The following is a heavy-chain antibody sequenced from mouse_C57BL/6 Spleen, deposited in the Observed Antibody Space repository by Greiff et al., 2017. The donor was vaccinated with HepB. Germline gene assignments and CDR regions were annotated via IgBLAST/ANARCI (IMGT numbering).Heavy chain of an antibody. V-gene: IGHV1-15*01. J-gene: IGHJ3*01. CDR1: GYTFTDYE. CDR2: IDPETGGT. Sequence: VQLQQSGAELVRPGASVTLSCKASGYTFTDYEMHWVKQTPVHGLEWIGAIDPETGGTAYNQKFKGKAILTADKSSSTAYMELRSLPSEDSAVYYCTRDCYGSRFFAYWGQGTLVTVSA. CDR3: TRDCYGSRFFAY. D-gene: IGHD1-1*01.